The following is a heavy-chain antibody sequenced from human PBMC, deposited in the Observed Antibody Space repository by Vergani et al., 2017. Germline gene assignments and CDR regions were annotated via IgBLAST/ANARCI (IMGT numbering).Heavy chain of an antibody. D-gene: IGHD4-17*01. CDR2: IYTSGST. J-gene: IGHJ4*02. CDR3: AREEELEDGDYGRVVVFDY. V-gene: IGHV4-61*02. CDR1: GGSISSGGYS. Sequence: QLQLQESGSGLVKPSQTLSLTCAVSGGSISSGGYSWSWIRQPAGKGLEWIGRIYTSGSTNYNPSLKSRVTMSVDTSKNQFSLKLSSVTAADTAVYYCAREEELEDGDYGRVVVFDYWGQGTLVTVSS.